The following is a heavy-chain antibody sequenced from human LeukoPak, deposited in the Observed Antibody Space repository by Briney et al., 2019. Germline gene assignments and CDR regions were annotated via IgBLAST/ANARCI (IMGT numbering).Heavy chain of an antibody. Sequence: RPGGSLRLSCAASGFTFDDYGMSWVRQPPGKGLEWVSGIIWNGGSTGYADSVRGRFTISRDNAKNSLYLQMNSLRAEDTALYYCASFGSNYDILTGDYWGQGTLVTVSS. CDR3: ASFGSNYDILTGDY. D-gene: IGHD3-9*01. J-gene: IGHJ4*02. V-gene: IGHV3-20*04. CDR1: GFTFDDYG. CDR2: IIWNGGST.